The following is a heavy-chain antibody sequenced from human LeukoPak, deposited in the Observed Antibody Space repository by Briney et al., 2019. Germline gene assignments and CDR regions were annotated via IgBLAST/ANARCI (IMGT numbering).Heavy chain of an antibody. J-gene: IGHJ4*02. CDR3: AKVPGSGWYSFDY. CDR2: ISYDENK. CDR1: GFTFNSYE. V-gene: IGHV3-30*18. Sequence: GGSLRLSCAASGFTFNSYEMNWVRQAPGKGLEWVAVISYDENKYYADSVKGRFTISRDNSKNTLYLQMNGLSTEDTAVYYCAKVPGSGWYSFDYWGQGTLVTVSS. D-gene: IGHD6-19*01.